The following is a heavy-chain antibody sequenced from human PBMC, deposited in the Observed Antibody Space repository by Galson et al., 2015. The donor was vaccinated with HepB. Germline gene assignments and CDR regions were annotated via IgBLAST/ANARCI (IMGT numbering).Heavy chain of an antibody. J-gene: IGHJ4*02. CDR3: ARAVRNQLLSEY. CDR2: MNPKSTNT. V-gene: IGHV1-8*01. Sequence: SVKVSCKASGYTFTSYDVTWVRQAPGQGLEWMGWMNPKSTNTGSARKFQARVTMTGDTSMDTAYMELTSLTSEDTAVYYCARAVRNQLLSEYWGQGTLVTVSS. CDR1: GYTFTSYD. D-gene: IGHD1-26*01.